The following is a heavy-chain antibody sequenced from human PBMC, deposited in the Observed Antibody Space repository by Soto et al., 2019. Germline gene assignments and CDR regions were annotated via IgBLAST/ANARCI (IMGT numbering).Heavy chain of an antibody. V-gene: IGHV4-31*03. Sequence: SETLSLTCTVSGGSISSGRFYWSWIRQHPGKGLEWIGHISDSGSSYYNPSLESRVTISVDTSENQFSLKLSAVTAADTAVYFCARTTFYDIFTAYYSLFDFWGQGTKVTVSS. D-gene: IGHD3-9*01. CDR1: GGSISSGRFY. CDR2: ISDSGSS. J-gene: IGHJ4*02. CDR3: ARTTFYDIFTAYYSLFDF.